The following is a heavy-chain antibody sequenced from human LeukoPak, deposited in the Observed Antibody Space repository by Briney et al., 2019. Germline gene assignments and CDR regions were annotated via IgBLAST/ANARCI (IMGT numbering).Heavy chain of an antibody. CDR2: IYYSGST. CDR3: ARASGTGYSSSCPRPIDY. J-gene: IGHJ4*02. CDR1: GGSISRYY. D-gene: IGHD6-13*01. Sequence: SETLSLTCTVSGGSISRYYWSWIRQPPGKGLEWIGYIYYSGSTNYNPSLKSRVTISVDTSKNQFSLKLSSVTAADTAVYYCARASGTGYSSSCPRPIDYLRQGTLVTVSS. V-gene: IGHV4-59*01.